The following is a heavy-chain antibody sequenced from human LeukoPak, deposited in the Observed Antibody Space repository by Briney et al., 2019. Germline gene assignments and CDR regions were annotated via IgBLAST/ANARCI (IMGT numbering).Heavy chain of an antibody. CDR2: KSYDGSNK. CDR3: AREPQYWQWLVRTFDY. Sequence: GGSLRLSCAASGFTFSSYAMHWVRQAPGKGLEWVAVKSYDGSNKYYADSVKGRFTISRDNSKNTLYLQMNSLRAEDTAVYYCAREPQYWQWLVRTFDYWGQGTLVTVSS. J-gene: IGHJ4*02. D-gene: IGHD6-19*01. CDR1: GFTFSSYA. V-gene: IGHV3-30-3*01.